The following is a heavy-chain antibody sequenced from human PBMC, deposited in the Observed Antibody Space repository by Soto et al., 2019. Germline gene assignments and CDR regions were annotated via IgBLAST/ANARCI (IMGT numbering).Heavy chain of an antibody. V-gene: IGHV1-69*01. CDR1: GGTFSSYA. CDR2: IIPIAGTA. Sequence: QVQLVQSGAEVKKPGSSVKVSCKASGGTFSSYAISWVRQAPGQGLEWMGGIIPIAGTADYAQKFQGRVTITADESTSTAYMKLSSLRSEDTAVYYCARSQGSSTSLEIYYYYYYGMDAWGQGTTVTVSS. D-gene: IGHD2-2*01. CDR3: ARSQGSSTSLEIYYYYYYGMDA. J-gene: IGHJ6*02.